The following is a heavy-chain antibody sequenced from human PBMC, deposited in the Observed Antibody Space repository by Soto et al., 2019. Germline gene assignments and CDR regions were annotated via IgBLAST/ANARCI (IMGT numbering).Heavy chain of an antibody. D-gene: IGHD2-2*02. CDR3: ARGSTLRDIVVVPAAINGLGYNWFDP. J-gene: IGHJ5*02. CDR1: GGSISSGDYY. V-gene: IGHV4-30-4*01. Sequence: SETLSLTCTVSGGSISSGDYYWSWIRQPPGKGLEWIGYIYYSGSTYYNPSPKSRVTISVDTSKNQFSLKLSSVTAADTAVYYCARGSTLRDIVVVPAAINGLGYNWFDPWGQGTLVTVSS. CDR2: IYYSGST.